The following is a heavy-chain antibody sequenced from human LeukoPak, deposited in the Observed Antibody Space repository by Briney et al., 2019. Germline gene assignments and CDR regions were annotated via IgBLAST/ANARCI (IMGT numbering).Heavy chain of an antibody. Sequence: GSLILSCAASGFTFSSYGMHWVRQAPGKGLEWVAVIWYDGSNKYYADSVKGRFTISRDNSKNTLYLQMNSLRAEDTAVYYCAREVVAATLDYWGQGTLVTVSS. V-gene: IGHV3-33*01. CDR2: IWYDGSNK. CDR1: GFTFSSYG. CDR3: AREVVAATLDY. D-gene: IGHD2-15*01. J-gene: IGHJ4*02.